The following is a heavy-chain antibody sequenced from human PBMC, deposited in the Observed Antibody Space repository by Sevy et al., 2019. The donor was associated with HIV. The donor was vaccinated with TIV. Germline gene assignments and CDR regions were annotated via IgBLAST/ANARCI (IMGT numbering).Heavy chain of an antibody. V-gene: IGHV3-7*01. CDR1: GFTFSSYA. D-gene: IGHD5-18*01. CDR2: MKEDGSDK. CDR3: VREGVGGYSYSLDC. J-gene: IGHJ4*02. Sequence: GGSLRLSCAASGFTFSSYAMHWVRQAPGKGLEWVATMKEDGSDKDYVDSVKGRFTISRDNAKNSLYLQMNSLRAEDTAVYYCVREGVGGYSYSLDCWGQGTLVTVS.